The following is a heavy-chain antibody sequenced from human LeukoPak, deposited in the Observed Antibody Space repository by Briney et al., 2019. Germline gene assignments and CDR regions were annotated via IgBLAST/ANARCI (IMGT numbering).Heavy chain of an antibody. D-gene: IGHD1-7*01. Sequence: SETLSLTCAVSGGSLTSYYWSWIRQPPGKGLEWIGYIYYSGITNCNPSLKSRVTISIDTSKNQFSLKLRSITAADTAVYYCARGELSLESWGQGTLVTVSS. CDR1: GGSLTSYY. V-gene: IGHV4-59*13. J-gene: IGHJ5*02. CDR2: IYYSGIT. CDR3: ARGELSLES.